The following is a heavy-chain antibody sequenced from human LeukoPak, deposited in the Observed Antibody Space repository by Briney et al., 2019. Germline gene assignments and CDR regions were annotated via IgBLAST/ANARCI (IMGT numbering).Heavy chain of an antibody. CDR1: GYSISSGYY. CDR2: MYHSGST. D-gene: IGHD3-10*01. J-gene: IGHJ4*02. V-gene: IGHV4-38-2*02. Sequence: SETLSLTCAVSGYSISSGYYWGWIRQPPGKGLEWIGSMYHSGSTYYNPSLKSRVTISVDTSKNQFSLKLSSVTAADTAVYYCARDLSYSSGSYSLDYWGQGTLVTVSS. CDR3: ARDLSYSSGSYSLDY.